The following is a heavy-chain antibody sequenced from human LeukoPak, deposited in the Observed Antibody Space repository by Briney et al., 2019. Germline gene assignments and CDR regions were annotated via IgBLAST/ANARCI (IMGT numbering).Heavy chain of an antibody. Sequence: GGSLRLSCAASGFTFSSYSMNWVRQAPGKGLEWVSSISSSXSYXXXXDXXXGRFTISRDNAKNSLYLQMNSLRAEDTAVYYXXXXWEXAAXNLDYWGQGTLVTVSS. CDR1: GFTFSSYS. V-gene: IGHV3-21*01. D-gene: IGHD6-13*01. CDR2: ISSSXSYX. J-gene: IGHJ4*02. CDR3: XXXWEXAAXNLDY.